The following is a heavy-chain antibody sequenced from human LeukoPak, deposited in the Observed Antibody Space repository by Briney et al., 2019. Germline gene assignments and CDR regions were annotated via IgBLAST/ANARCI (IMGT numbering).Heavy chain of an antibody. CDR3: ARDVCGGDCYEFDY. Sequence: ASVKVSCKASGYTFTSYGISWVRQAPGQGLEWMGWISAYNGNTSYAQKFQGRVTMTRDMSTSTVYMELSSLRSEDTAVYYCARDVCGGDCYEFDYWGQGTLVTVSS. D-gene: IGHD2-21*02. CDR1: GYTFTSYG. CDR2: ISAYNGNT. V-gene: IGHV1-18*01. J-gene: IGHJ4*02.